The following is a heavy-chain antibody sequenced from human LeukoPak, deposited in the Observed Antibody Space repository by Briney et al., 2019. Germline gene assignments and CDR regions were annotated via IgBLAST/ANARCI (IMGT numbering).Heavy chain of an antibody. CDR2: VSGVGDRT. Sequence: PGGSLRLSCAASGLTFGTSAMSWVRQAPGKGVEWVVSVSGVGDRTYSPASGMGSFTISRDNTKNSLYLQMNSLRAEQTAVYYCARVPSTVTTLVYWGQGTLVTVSS. CDR1: GLTFGTSA. CDR3: ARVPSTVTTLVY. J-gene: IGHJ4*02. V-gene: IGHV3-23*01. D-gene: IGHD4-17*01.